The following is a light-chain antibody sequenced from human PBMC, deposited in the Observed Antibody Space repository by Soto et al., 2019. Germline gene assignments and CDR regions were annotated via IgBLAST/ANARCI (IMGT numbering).Light chain of an antibody. CDR2: EVS. J-gene: IGLJ1*01. CDR1: SSDVGSDNL. V-gene: IGLV2-23*02. CDR3: CSYAGSITYV. Sequence: QSALTQPASVSGSPGQSITISCTGNSSDVGSDNLVSWYQQHPGKAPKFIIYEVSQRPAGVSYRFSGSKSGNTAYLTISGVQAEDEADYYCCSYAGSITYVFGTGTKLTVL.